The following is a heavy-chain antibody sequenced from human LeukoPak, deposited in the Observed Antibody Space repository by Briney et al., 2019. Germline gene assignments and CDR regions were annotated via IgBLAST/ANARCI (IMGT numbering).Heavy chain of an antibody. Sequence: ASVKVSCKASGYTFTSYGISWVRQAPGQGLEWMGWISAYNGNTNYAQKLQGRVTMTTDTSTSTAYMELRSLRSDDTAVYYCAREARNWFGELLRNAFDIWGQGTMVTVSS. J-gene: IGHJ3*02. CDR1: GYTFTSYG. CDR3: AREARNWFGELLRNAFDI. V-gene: IGHV1-18*01. D-gene: IGHD3-10*01. CDR2: ISAYNGNT.